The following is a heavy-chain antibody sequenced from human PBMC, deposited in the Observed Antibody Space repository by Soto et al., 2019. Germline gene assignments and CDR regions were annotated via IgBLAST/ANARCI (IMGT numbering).Heavy chain of an antibody. CDR3: AKKRGDRQLLLGLNDY. J-gene: IGHJ4*02. CDR1: GFTFSSYA. CDR2: ISGSGGST. D-gene: IGHD2-2*01. Sequence: GGSLRLSCAASGFTFSSYAMSWVRQAPGKGLEWVSAISGSGGSTYYADSVKGRFTISRDNSKNTLYLQMNSLRAEDTAVYYCAKKRGDRQLLLGLNDYWGQGTLVTVSS. V-gene: IGHV3-23*01.